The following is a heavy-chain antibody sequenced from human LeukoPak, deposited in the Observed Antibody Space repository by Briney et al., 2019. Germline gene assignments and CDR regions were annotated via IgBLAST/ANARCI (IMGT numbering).Heavy chain of an antibody. Sequence: SETLSLTRAVSGGSISSSNWWSWVRQPPGKGLEWIGEIYHSGSTNYNPSLKSRVTISVDKSKNQFSLKLSSVTAADTAVYYCARERTFYQLLEPTENWFDPWGQGTLVTVSS. J-gene: IGHJ5*02. CDR3: ARERTFYQLLEPTENWFDP. V-gene: IGHV4-4*02. CDR1: GGSISSSNW. CDR2: IYHSGST. D-gene: IGHD2-2*01.